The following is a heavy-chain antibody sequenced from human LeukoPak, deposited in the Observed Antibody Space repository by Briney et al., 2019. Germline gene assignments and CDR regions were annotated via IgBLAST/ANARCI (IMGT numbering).Heavy chain of an antibody. D-gene: IGHD3-10*01. Sequence: ASVKVSCKASVSTFTGYYMHWVRQAPGHGLEWMGWINPNSGGTNYAQKFQGRVTMTGDTSISTAYMELSRLRSDDTAVYYCAREGGYYCSGSYFSSGRDVWGQGTTVTVSS. CDR3: AREGGYYCSGSYFSSGRDV. J-gene: IGHJ6*02. CDR2: INPNSGGT. CDR1: VSTFTGYY. V-gene: IGHV1-2*02.